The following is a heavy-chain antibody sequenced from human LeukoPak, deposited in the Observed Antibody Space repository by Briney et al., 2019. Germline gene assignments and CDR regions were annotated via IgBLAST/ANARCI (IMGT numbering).Heavy chain of an antibody. D-gene: IGHD3-10*01. V-gene: IGHV3-7*01. CDR3: ARALFAGAFYGMDV. CDR2: IKQDGSEK. Sequence: GGSLRLSCAASGFTFSSYWMSWVRQAPGKGLEWVANIKQDGSEKYYVDSVKGRFTISRDNAKNSLYLQVNSLRAEDTAVYYCARALFAGAFYGMDVWGQGTTVTVSS. CDR1: GFTFSSYW. J-gene: IGHJ6*02.